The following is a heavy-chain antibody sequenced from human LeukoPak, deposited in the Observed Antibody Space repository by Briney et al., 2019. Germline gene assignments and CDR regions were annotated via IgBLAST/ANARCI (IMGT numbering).Heavy chain of an antibody. Sequence: ASVKVSCKASGYTFTGYYMHWVRQAPGQGLEWMGWINPNSGGTNYAQKFQGRVTMTGDTSISTAYMELSRLRSDDTAVYYCAREAPSIVATIGRGQDQAVAGRARNPGRGGESRFDPGGRGTLVTVSS. D-gene: IGHD5-12*01. V-gene: IGHV1-2*02. J-gene: IGHJ5*02. CDR2: INPNSGGT. CDR3: AREAPSIVATIGRGQDQAVAGRARNPGRGGESRFDP. CDR1: GYTFTGYY.